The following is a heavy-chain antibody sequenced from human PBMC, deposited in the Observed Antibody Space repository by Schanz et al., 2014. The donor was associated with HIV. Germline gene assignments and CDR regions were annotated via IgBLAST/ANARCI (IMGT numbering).Heavy chain of an antibody. Sequence: VEVVESGGGVAQPGGSLRLSCAASGFTFSSYAMHWVRQAPGKGLEWVAVISGGGNTYYADSVKGRFTVSRDKSNNTLYLEMSSLRVEDTAIYYCARATRGIGYCTNGVCYGEDQWGQGTLVTVSS. CDR2: ISGGGNT. D-gene: IGHD2-8*01. V-gene: IGHV3-30*14. J-gene: IGHJ4*02. CDR3: ARATRGIGYCTNGVCYGEDQ. CDR1: GFTFSSYA.